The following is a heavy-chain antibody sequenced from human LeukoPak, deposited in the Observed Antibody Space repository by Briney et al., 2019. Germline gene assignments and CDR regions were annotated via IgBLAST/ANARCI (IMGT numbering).Heavy chain of an antibody. CDR3: ARETYYYDSSGQWNDAFDI. CDR2: IYYSGST. J-gene: IGHJ3*02. D-gene: IGHD3-22*01. CDR1: GGPISSYY. Sequence: SETLSLTCTVSGGPISSYYWSWIRQPPGKGLEWIGYIYYSGSTNYNPSLKSRVTISVDTSKNQFSLKLSSVTAADTAVYYCARETYYYDSSGQWNDAFDIWGQGTMVTVSS. V-gene: IGHV4-59*01.